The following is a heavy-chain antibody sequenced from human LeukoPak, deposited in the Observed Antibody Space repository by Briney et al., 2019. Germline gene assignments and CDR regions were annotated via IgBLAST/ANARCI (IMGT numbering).Heavy chain of an antibody. CDR2: IYSGGST. D-gene: IGHD3-10*01. CDR3: AKNTWKSSDSGRGRMDV. J-gene: IGHJ6*02. Sequence: GGSLRLSCAASGFTVSSNYMSWVRQAPGKGLEWVSVIYSGGSTNYADSVKARFTISRDDAQNSLYLQMNSLRAEDTAVYYCAKNTWKSSDSGRGRMDVWGQGTTVTVSS. V-gene: IGHV3-53*01. CDR1: GFTVSSNY.